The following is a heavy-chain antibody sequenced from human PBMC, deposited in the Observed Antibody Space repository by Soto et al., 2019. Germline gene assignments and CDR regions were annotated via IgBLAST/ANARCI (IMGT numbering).Heavy chain of an antibody. CDR2: IIPIFGTA. CDR1: GGTFSSYA. J-gene: IGHJ4*02. Sequence: SVKVSCKASGGTFSSYAISWVRQAPGQGLEWMGGIIPIFGTANYAQKFQGRVTITADESTSTAYMELSSLRSEDTAVYYCASNGPYYDSSGYYSNAVDYWGQGTLVTVSS. V-gene: IGHV1-69*13. CDR3: ASNGPYYDSSGYYSNAVDY. D-gene: IGHD3-22*01.